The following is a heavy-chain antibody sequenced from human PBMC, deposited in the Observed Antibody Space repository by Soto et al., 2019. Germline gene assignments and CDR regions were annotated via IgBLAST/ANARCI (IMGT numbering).Heavy chain of an antibody. J-gene: IGHJ4*02. CDR3: ARENHYYDSSGFDY. CDR1: GYTFTSYA. V-gene: IGHV1-3*01. CDR2: INAGNGNT. Sequence: QVQLVQSGAEVKKPGASVKVSCKASGYTFTSYAMHWVRQAPGQRLEWMGWINAGNGNTKYSQKFQGRVTITRDTSASTAYMELSSLRSEDTAVYYCARENHYYDSSGFDYWGQGSLVTVSS. D-gene: IGHD3-22*01.